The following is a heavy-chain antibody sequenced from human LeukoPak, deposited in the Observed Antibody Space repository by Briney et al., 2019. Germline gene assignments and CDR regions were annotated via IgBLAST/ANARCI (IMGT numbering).Heavy chain of an antibody. Sequence: PARSLTFSFAAAGFSFSTDGMYWVRQAPGKGLEWVAVIWYDGSNNNYAASVRGRLTISRDNSKNTLYLQMSSLRAEDTAVYYCARDQDYFDSSGYHEYWGQGTLVRVS. CDR2: IWYDGSNN. V-gene: IGHV3-33*07. CDR1: GFSFSTDG. J-gene: IGHJ4*02. D-gene: IGHD3-22*01. CDR3: ARDQDYFDSSGYHEY.